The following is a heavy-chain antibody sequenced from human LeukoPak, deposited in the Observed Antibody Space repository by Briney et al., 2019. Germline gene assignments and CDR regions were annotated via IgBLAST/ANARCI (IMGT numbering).Heavy chain of an antibody. Sequence: ASVTVSCKASGYTFISYYMHWVRQAPGQGLEWMGIINPSGGSTSYAQKFQGRVTMTRDTSTSTVYMELSSLRSEDTAVYYCARDESTSILWWWGQGTLVTVSS. CDR2: INPSGGST. J-gene: IGHJ1*01. CDR1: GYTFISYY. D-gene: IGHD2-21*01. V-gene: IGHV1-46*01. CDR3: ARDESTSILWW.